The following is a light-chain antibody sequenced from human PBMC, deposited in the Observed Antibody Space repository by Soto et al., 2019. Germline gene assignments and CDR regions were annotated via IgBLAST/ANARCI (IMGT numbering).Light chain of an antibody. Sequence: EIVLTQSPGPLSLSPGERATLSCRASHSVSSNYLAWYQQKPGQAPRLHIYGASNRATGIPDRFSGSGSGTDFTLTVSRLGPEDFAMYYCQQYGSSPYPFGQGTKLEIK. CDR1: HSVSSNY. V-gene: IGKV3-20*01. J-gene: IGKJ2*01. CDR3: QQYGSSPYP. CDR2: GAS.